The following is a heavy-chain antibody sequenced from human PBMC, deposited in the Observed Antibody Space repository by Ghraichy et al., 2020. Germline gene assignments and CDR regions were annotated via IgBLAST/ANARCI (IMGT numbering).Heavy chain of an antibody. CDR1: GGSFSGYY. Sequence: SETLSLTCAVYGGSFSGYYWSWIRQPPGKGLEWIGEINHSGSTNYNPSLKSRVTISVDTSKNQFSLKLSSVTAADTAVYYCARGGPALLYGDYQDYWGQGTLVTVSS. V-gene: IGHV4-34*01. CDR3: ARGGPALLYGDYQDY. CDR2: INHSGST. D-gene: IGHD4-17*01. J-gene: IGHJ4*02.